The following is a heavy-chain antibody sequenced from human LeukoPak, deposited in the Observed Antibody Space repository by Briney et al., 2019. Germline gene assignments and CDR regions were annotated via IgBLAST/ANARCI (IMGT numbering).Heavy chain of an antibody. V-gene: IGHV3-23*01. Sequence: PGGSLRLSCAASGFTFSSYAMSWVRQAPGKGREGVSAISGSGGSTYYADSVKGRFTISSDNSKNTLYLQMNSLRAEDTAVYYCAKAEGWLRLNYFDYWGQGTLVTVSS. CDR3: AKAEGWLRLNYFDY. J-gene: IGHJ4*02. D-gene: IGHD5-12*01. CDR2: ISGSGGST. CDR1: GFTFSSYA.